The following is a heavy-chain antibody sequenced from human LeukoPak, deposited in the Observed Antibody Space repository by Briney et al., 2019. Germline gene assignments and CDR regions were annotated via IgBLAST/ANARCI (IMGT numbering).Heavy chain of an antibody. Sequence: ASVKVSCKASGYTFTGYYMHWVRQAPGQGLEWMGWINPNSGGTNYAQKFQGRVTMTRDTSISTAYMELSRLRPDDTAVYYCARESFSRGWYGGAFGDWGQGTLVTVSS. CDR1: GYTFTGYY. V-gene: IGHV1-2*02. CDR3: ARESFSRGWYGGAFGD. CDR2: INPNSGGT. D-gene: IGHD6-19*01. J-gene: IGHJ4*02.